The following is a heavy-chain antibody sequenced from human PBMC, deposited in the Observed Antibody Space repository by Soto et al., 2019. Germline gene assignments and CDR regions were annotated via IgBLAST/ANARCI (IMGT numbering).Heavy chain of an antibody. J-gene: IGHJ4*02. CDR1: DDSITSGAYY. D-gene: IGHD3-10*01. CDR2: IQYRGST. V-gene: IGHV4-39*01. CDR3: TGVCWFGYLFFDY. Sequence: HLQLQESGPGLVKPSETLSLTCTVSDDSITSGAYYWGLIRQPPGKGLEWIGSIQYRGSTYYNPSLKSRPTTSLATTKKQSPLMLTSVTAAATAVYFSTGVCWFGYLFFDYWGQGTLVTVSS.